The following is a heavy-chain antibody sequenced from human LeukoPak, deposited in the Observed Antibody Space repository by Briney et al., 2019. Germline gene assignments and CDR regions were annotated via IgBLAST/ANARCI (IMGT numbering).Heavy chain of an antibody. CDR1: GSTFDDYA. J-gene: IGHJ3*02. Sequence: GGSLRLSCAASGSTFDDYAMHWVRQAPGKGLEWVSGISWNSGSIGYADSVKGRFTISRDNAKNSLYLQMNSLRAEDTALYYCAKEGVSPSGSGSYYKKSAFDIWGQGTMVTVSS. V-gene: IGHV3-9*01. CDR2: ISWNSGSI. CDR3: AKEGVSPSGSGSYYKKSAFDI. D-gene: IGHD3-10*01.